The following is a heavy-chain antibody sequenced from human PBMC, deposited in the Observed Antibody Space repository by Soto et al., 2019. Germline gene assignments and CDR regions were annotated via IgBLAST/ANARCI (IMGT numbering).Heavy chain of an antibody. V-gene: IGHV4-38-2*01. CDR2: MYHSGST. J-gene: IGHJ4*02. CDR3: VRNSGSYWGCFDL. CDR1: GYSISSGYY. D-gene: IGHD1-26*01. Sequence: SETLSLTCSVSGYSISSGYYWAWVRQPPGKGLEWIGSMYHSGSTFYNPSLESRVTISVDTSKNQFSLKVTYVTAADTAIYYCVRNSGSYWGCFDLWGQGTLVTVSS.